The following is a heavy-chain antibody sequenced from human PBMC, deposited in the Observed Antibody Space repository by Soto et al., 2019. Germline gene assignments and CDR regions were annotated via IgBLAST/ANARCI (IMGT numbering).Heavy chain of an antibody. V-gene: IGHV4-34*01. CDR3: ARIPRYSSGWYNRRFSSAFDI. J-gene: IGHJ3*02. D-gene: IGHD6-19*01. CDR2: INHSGST. CDR1: GGSFSGYY. Sequence: SETLSLTCAVYGGSFSGYYWSWIRQPPGKGLEWIGEINHSGSTNYNPSLKSRVTISVDTSKNQFSLKLSSVTAADTAVYYCARIPRYSSGWYNRRFSSAFDIWGQGTMVTVSS.